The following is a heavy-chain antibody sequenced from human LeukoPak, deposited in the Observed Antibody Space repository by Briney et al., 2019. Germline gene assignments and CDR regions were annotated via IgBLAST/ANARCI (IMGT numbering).Heavy chain of an antibody. Sequence: PSETLSLTCTVSGDSISSYYWSWIRQPPGRGLEWIGYIYHSGSTNYNPSLKSRVTISADTSKDQFSLKLASVTAADTAVYYCATGYSSTWYYFDYWGQGTLVTVSS. J-gene: IGHJ4*02. CDR1: GDSISSYY. CDR3: ATGYSSTWYYFDY. CDR2: IYHSGST. D-gene: IGHD6-13*01. V-gene: IGHV4-59*01.